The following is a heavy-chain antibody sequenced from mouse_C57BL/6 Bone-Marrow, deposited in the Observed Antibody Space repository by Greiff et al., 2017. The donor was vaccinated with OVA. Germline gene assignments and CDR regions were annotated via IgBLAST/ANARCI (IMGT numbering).Heavy chain of an antibody. V-gene: IGHV5-6*02. D-gene: IGHD4-1*01. CDR1: GFTFSSYG. CDR2: ISSGGSYP. J-gene: IGHJ2*01. Sequence: DVKLVESGGDLVKPGGSLKLSCAASGFTFSSYGMSWVRQTPDKRLEWVATISSGGSYPYYPDSVKERVTISRDNAKNTLYLQMSSLKSEDTAMYYCARQDDWEGLDYWGQGTTLTVSS. CDR3: ARQDDWEGLDY.